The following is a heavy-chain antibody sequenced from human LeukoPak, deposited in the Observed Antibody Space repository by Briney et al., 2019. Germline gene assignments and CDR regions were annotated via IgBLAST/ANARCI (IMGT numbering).Heavy chain of an antibody. CDR3: AKDGGDTGSYSSSDY. D-gene: IGHD3-10*01. J-gene: IGHJ4*02. CDR1: GFTFSNYA. CDR2: ISGSGDST. V-gene: IGHV3-23*01. Sequence: HPGGSLRLSCAASGFTFSNYAMSWVRQAPGKGLEWVSVISGSGDSTYYADSVKGRFTISRDNSKNTQYLQMHSLRAEDSAVYYCAKDGGDTGSYSSSDYWGQGTLVTVSS.